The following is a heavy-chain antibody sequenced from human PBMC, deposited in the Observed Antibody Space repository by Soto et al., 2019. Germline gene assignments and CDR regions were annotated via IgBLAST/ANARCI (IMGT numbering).Heavy chain of an antibody. D-gene: IGHD2-8*01. Sequence: ASVKVSCKVSGYTLTELSMHWVRQAPGKGLEWMGGFDPEDGETIYAQKFQGRVTMTEDTSTDTAYMELSSLRSEDTAVYYCATEENFLTGAGVYVHPGCSAPWGQGPRAPVSS. CDR1: GYTLTELS. J-gene: IGHJ5*02. CDR2: FDPEDGET. V-gene: IGHV1-24*01. CDR3: ATEENFLTGAGVYVHPGCSAP.